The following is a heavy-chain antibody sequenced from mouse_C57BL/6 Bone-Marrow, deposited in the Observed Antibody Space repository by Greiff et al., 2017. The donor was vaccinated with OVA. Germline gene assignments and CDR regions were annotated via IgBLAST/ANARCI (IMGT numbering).Heavy chain of an antibody. CDR2: IYPRSGNT. Sequence: VKLQESGAELARPGASVKLSCKASGYTFTSYGISWVKQRTGQGLEWIGEIYPRSGNTYYNEKFKGKATLTADKSSSTAYMELRSLTSEDSAVYFCAREVTTVVAPYYYAMDYWGQGTSVTVSS. J-gene: IGHJ4*01. CDR3: AREVTTVVAPYYYAMDY. D-gene: IGHD1-1*01. CDR1: GYTFTSYG. V-gene: IGHV1-81*01.